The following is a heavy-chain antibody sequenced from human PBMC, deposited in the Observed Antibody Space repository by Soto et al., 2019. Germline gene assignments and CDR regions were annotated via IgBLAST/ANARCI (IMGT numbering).Heavy chain of an antibody. CDR1: GYTFTSYG. D-gene: IGHD3-10*01. Sequence: ASVKVSCKASGYTFTSYGISWVRQAPGQGLEWMGWISAYNGNTNYAQKLQGRVTMTTDTSTSTAYMELRSLRSDDTAVYYCARDPYYYGSGSYYNSNWFDPWGQGTLVTVSS. CDR3: ARDPYYYGSGSYYNSNWFDP. CDR2: ISAYNGNT. J-gene: IGHJ5*02. V-gene: IGHV1-18*04.